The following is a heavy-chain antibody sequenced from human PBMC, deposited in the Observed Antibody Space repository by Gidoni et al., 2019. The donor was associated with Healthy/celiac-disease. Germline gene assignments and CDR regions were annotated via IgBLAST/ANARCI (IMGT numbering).Heavy chain of an antibody. CDR3: ARGGGYVGMQGEAPYYYYMDV. V-gene: IGHV5-10-1*03. D-gene: IGHD3-16*01. CDR2: IDPSDYYT. Sequence: EVQLVQSGAEVKKPGESLRISCKGSGYSFTSYWISWVRQMPGKGLEWMGRIDPSDYYTHASPSFQGHGTISAEKAISTAYLQWSSLKASDTAMYYCARGGGYVGMQGEAPYYYYMDVWGKGTTVTVSS. CDR1: GYSFTSYW. J-gene: IGHJ6*03.